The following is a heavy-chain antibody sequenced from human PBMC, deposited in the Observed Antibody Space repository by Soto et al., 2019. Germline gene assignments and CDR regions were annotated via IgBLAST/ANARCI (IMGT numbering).Heavy chain of an antibody. CDR1: GFPFSSYA. Sequence: GGSLRLSCAASGFPFSSYAMHWVRQAPGKGLEWVAVISYDGSNKYYADSVKGRFTISRDNSKNTLYLQMNSLRAEDTAVYYCAKRDVVVPAAHPEYFQHWGQGTLVTVSS. CDR2: ISYDGSNK. J-gene: IGHJ1*01. D-gene: IGHD2-2*01. V-gene: IGHV3-30-3*02. CDR3: AKRDVVVPAAHPEYFQH.